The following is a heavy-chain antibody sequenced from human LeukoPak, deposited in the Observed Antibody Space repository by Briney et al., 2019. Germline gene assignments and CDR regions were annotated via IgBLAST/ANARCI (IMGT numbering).Heavy chain of an antibody. CDR1: GFSLSTSGVG. D-gene: IGHD3-3*01. J-gene: IGHJ6*02. Sequence: SGPTLVNPTQTLTLTCTFSGFSLSTSGVGVGWIRQPPGKALEWLALIYWNDDKRYSPSLKSRLTITKDTSKNQVVLTMTNMDPVDTATYYCAHSLGCWSGLYCYYGMDVWGQGTTVTVSS. CDR3: AHSLGCWSGLYCYYGMDV. V-gene: IGHV2-5*01. CDR2: IYWNDDK.